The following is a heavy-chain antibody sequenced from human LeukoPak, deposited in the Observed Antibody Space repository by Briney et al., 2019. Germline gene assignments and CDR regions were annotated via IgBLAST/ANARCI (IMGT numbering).Heavy chain of an antibody. V-gene: IGHV3-30*04. CDR3: ARDPNSGSYFHVRTYVAFDI. D-gene: IGHD1-26*01. CDR1: GFTFSSYA. CDR2: ISYDGSNK. Sequence: GGSLRLSCAASGFTFSSYAMHWVRQAPGKGLEGVAVISYDGSNKYYADSVKGRFTISRDNSKNTLYLQMNSLRAEDTAVYYCARDPNSGSYFHVRTYVAFDIWGQGTMVTVSS. J-gene: IGHJ3*02.